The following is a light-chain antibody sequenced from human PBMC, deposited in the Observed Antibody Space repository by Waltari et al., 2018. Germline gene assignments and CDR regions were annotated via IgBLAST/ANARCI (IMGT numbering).Light chain of an antibody. V-gene: IGKV1-NL1*01. CDR2: VAS. J-gene: IGKJ3*01. Sequence: DIQMTQSPSSLSGSVGDRVTITCRASQGISDSLAWYQQKPGRAPKLLISVASRLETGVPSRFSGSRSGTDYTLTISSLQPEDFATYYCQQFYYTPPTFGPGTKVDIK. CDR3: QQFYYTPPT. CDR1: QGISDS.